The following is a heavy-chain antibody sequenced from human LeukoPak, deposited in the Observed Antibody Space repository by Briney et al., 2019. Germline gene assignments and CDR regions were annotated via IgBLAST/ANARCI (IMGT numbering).Heavy chain of an antibody. CDR2: ISYDGSNK. CDR3: ARDNCSSTSCYIPVAY. V-gene: IGHV3-30*04. D-gene: IGHD2-2*02. J-gene: IGHJ4*02. Sequence: GGSLRLSCAASGFTLSSYAMHWVRQAPGKGLEWVAVISYDGSNKYYADSVKGRFTISRDNSKNTLYLQMNSLRAEDTAVYYCARDNCSSTSCYIPVAYWGQGTLVTVSS. CDR1: GFTLSSYA.